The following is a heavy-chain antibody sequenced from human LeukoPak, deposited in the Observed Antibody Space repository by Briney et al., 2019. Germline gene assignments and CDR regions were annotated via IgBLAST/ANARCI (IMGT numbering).Heavy chain of an antibody. V-gene: IGHV4-31*03. CDR3: ARVPTYYDILTGGDNGMDV. CDR2: IYYSGST. CDR1: GGSISSGGYY. Sequence: SQTLSLTCTVSGGSISSGGYYWSWIRQHPGKGLEWIGYIYYSGSTYYNPSLKSRVTISVDTSKNQFSLKLSSVTAADTAVYYCARVPTYYDILTGGDNGMDVWGQGTTDTVSS. D-gene: IGHD3-9*01. J-gene: IGHJ6*02.